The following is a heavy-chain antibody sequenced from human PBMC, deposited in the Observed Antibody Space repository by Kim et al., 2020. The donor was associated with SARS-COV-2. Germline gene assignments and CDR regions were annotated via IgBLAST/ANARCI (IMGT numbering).Heavy chain of an antibody. J-gene: IGHJ5*02. CDR1: GGSISLYY. V-gene: IGHV4-59*01. CDR2: IYYSGST. CDR3: ARVALGYCSSTSNHKEFDP. D-gene: IGHD2-2*01. Sequence: SETLSLTCTVSGGSISLYYWSWIRQPPGKGLECIGYIYYSGSTNYNPSLKSRVTISVDTSKNQFSLKLSPVTAADTAVYYCARVALGYCSSTSNHKEFDPWGQGTLVTVSS.